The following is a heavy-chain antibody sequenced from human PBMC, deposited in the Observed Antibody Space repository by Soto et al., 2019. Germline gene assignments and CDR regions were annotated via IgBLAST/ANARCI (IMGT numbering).Heavy chain of an antibody. CDR3: ARDRSHSSAYWWLDY. V-gene: IGHV1-69*04. J-gene: IGHJ4*02. D-gene: IGHD3-22*01. Sequence: SVKVSCKASGGTFSNYVLSWVRQAPGQGLEWMGRIIPFLNISSSAQKFQGRVTITADESTSTAYMELSSLRSEDSAMYYCARDRSHSSAYWWLDYWGQGTQVTVSS. CDR1: GGTFSNYV. CDR2: IIPFLNIS.